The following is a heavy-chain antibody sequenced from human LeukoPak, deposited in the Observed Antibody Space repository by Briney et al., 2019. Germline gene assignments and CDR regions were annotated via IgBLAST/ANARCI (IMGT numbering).Heavy chain of an antibody. D-gene: IGHD2-2*01. CDR2: IYYSGST. J-gene: IGHJ4*02. CDR1: GGSISSSSYY. CDR3: ARLGYCSSTSCYNFDY. Sequence: SETLSLTCTVSGGSISSSSYYWGWIRQPPGKGLEWIGSIYYSGSTYYGPSLKSRLTISVDTSKNQFSLKLSSVTAADTAVYYCARLGYCSSTSCYNFDYWGQGTLVTVSS. V-gene: IGHV4-39*01.